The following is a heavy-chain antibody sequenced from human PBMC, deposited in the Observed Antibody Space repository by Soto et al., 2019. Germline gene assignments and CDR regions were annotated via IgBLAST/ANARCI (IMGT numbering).Heavy chain of an antibody. Sequence: GESLTISCESSGYTFANYWIGWVRQMPGKGLEWMGIIYPGDSDARYSPSFAGQVTISVDKSITTAYLHWSSLEASDSAVYYCARQGDMAATPADAFDIWGQGTLVTVSS. CDR2: IYPGDSDA. CDR3: ARQGDMAATPADAFDI. V-gene: IGHV5-51*01. CDR1: GYTFANYW. J-gene: IGHJ3*02. D-gene: IGHD6-19*01.